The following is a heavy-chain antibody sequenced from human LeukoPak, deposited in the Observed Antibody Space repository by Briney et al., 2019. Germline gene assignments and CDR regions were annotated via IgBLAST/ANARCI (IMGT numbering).Heavy chain of an antibody. V-gene: IGHV4-59*01. D-gene: IGHD1-20*01. CDR3: ARGTNWSDENWFDP. J-gene: IGHJ5*02. CDR1: GDSIIYYY. Sequence: PSETLSLTCTVSGDSIIYYYWSWIRQPPGKGLEWIGYIYYSGSTKYNPSLKSLVTISVDTSKNQFSLKLTSVTAADTAVYYCARGTNWSDENWFDPWGQGTLVTVSS. CDR2: IYYSGST.